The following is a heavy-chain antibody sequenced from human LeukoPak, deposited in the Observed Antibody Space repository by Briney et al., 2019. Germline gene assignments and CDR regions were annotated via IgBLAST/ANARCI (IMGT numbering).Heavy chain of an antibody. V-gene: IGHV3-30*09. J-gene: IGHJ5*02. CDR3: ARDGQELVTYNWLDT. CDR2: ISYYGLNS. CDR1: GFTFSRYA. D-gene: IGHD6-13*01. Sequence: GGPLRLSCEASGFTFSRYAMHWVRQAPGKGLEGLAIISYYGLNSYYADSVKGRFALSRDNSRDTLFLQMNNVRPEDTGLYYCARDGQELVTYNWLDTWGQGTLVTVSS.